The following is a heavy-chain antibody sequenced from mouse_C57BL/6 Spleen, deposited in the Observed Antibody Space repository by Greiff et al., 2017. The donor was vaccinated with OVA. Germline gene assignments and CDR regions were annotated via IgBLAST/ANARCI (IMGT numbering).Heavy chain of an antibody. CDR1: GFSLTSYG. D-gene: IGHD2-4*01. CDR3: AKGPYYDYDGGGLYYAMDY. J-gene: IGHJ4*01. V-gene: IGHV2-5*01. CDR2: IWRGGST. Sequence: QVQLKQSGPGLVQPSQSLSITCTVSGFSLTSYGVHWVRQSPGKGLEWLGVIWRGGSTDYNAAFMSRLSITKDNSKSQVFFKMNSLQADDTAIYYCAKGPYYDYDGGGLYYAMDYWGQGTSVTVSS.